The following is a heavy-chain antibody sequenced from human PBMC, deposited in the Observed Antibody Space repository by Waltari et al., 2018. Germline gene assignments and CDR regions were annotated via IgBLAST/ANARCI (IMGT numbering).Heavy chain of an antibody. CDR2: INHSGST. D-gene: IGHD6-25*01. Sequence: QVQLQQWGAGLLKPSETLSLTCAVYGGSFSGYYWSWIRQPPGKGLEWIGEINHSGSTNYNPSLKSRVTISVDTSKNQFSLKLSSVTAADTAVYYCVRGLKRNWYFDLWGRGTLVTVSS. CDR3: VRGLKRNWYFDL. CDR1: GGSFSGYY. V-gene: IGHV4-34*01. J-gene: IGHJ2*01.